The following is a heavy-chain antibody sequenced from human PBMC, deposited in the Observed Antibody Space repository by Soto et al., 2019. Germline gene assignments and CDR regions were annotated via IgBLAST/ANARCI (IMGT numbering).Heavy chain of an antibody. J-gene: IGHJ6*02. D-gene: IGHD6-25*01. V-gene: IGHV3-48*03. CDR3: TRSGNNFYYYGMDV. CDR2: ISSSGSVI. Sequence: EVQLVESGGALVQPGGSLRLSCVASGFTFRSYEMNWVRQAPGKGLEWVAYISSSGSVIKYGDSVKGRFTISRDNAKNSLHLQMNSLRAEDTALYSCTRSGNNFYYYGMDVWGQGTTVTVSS. CDR1: GFTFRSYE.